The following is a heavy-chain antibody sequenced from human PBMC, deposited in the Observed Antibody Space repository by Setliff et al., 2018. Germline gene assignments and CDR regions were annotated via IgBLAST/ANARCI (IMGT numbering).Heavy chain of an antibody. CDR2: IYYSGST. CDR1: GGSISSGGYY. V-gene: IGHV4-31*03. Sequence: SETLSLTCTVSGGSISSGGYYWSWIRQHPGKGLEWIGYIYYSGSTYYNPSLKSRVTISVDTSKNQFSLKLSSVTAPDTAVYYCARCGGVYYYYMDVWGKGTTVTVSS. D-gene: IGHD3-10*01. J-gene: IGHJ6*03. CDR3: ARCGGVYYYYMDV.